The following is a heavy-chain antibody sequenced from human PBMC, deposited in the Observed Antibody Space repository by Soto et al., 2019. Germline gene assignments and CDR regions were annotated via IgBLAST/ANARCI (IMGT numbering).Heavy chain of an antibody. Sequence: GGSLRLSCAASGFTFSSYGMHWVRQAPGKGLEWVAVIWYDGSNKYYADSVKGRFTISRDNSKNTLYLQMNSLRAEDTAVYYCAREAYCSGGSCYPDRYYYYMDVWGKGTTVTVSS. D-gene: IGHD2-15*01. CDR2: IWYDGSNK. J-gene: IGHJ6*03. CDR1: GFTFSSYG. V-gene: IGHV3-33*01. CDR3: AREAYCSGGSCYPDRYYYYMDV.